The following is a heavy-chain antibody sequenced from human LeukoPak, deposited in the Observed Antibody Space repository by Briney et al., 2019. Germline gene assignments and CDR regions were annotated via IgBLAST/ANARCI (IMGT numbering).Heavy chain of an antibody. CDR1: GYTFTSYD. CDR3: ARGPFHFRNDPHNYYGSGSQYTDY. CDR2: MNPNSGNT. J-gene: IGHJ4*02. V-gene: IGHV1-8*01. D-gene: IGHD3-10*01. Sequence: GASVKVSCKASGYTFTSYDINWVRQATGQGLEWMGWMNPNSGNTGYAQKFQGRVTMTRNTSISTAYMELSSLRSEDTAVYYCARGPFHFRNDPHNYYGSGSQYTDYWGQGTLVTVSS.